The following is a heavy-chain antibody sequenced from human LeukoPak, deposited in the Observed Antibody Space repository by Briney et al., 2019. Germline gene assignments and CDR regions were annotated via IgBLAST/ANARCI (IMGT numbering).Heavy chain of an antibody. D-gene: IGHD2-2*01. CDR1: GGSISTYY. Sequence: SETLSLTCTVSGGSISTYYCSWIRQPAGTGLELIGRIYTSGSTNYNPSLKSRVTMSVDTSKNQFSLKLSSVTAADTAVYYCARSRCSSISCASRGAFDIWGQGTMVTASS. V-gene: IGHV4-4*07. CDR3: ARSRCSSISCASRGAFDI. J-gene: IGHJ3*02. CDR2: IYTSGST.